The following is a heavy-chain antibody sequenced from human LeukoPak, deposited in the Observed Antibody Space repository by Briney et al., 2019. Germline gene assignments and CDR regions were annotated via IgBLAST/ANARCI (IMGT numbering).Heavy chain of an antibody. V-gene: IGHV1-46*01. Sequence: GASVKVSCKASGYTFTSYYMHWVRQAPGQGLEWMGIINPSGGSTSYAQKFQGRVTMTRDTSTSTVYMELSSLRSEDTAVYYCAREGAHYDISTGYCSGYFDYWGQGTLVTVSS. CDR1: GYTFTSYY. CDR3: AREGAHYDISTGYCSGYFDY. D-gene: IGHD3-9*01. J-gene: IGHJ4*02. CDR2: INPSGGST.